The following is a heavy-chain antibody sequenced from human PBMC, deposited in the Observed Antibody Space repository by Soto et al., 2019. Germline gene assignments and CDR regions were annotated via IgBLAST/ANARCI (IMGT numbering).Heavy chain of an antibody. Sequence: QAQLVQSGGEVKKPGASVKVSCRASGYTFTSYGYAWVRQAPGQGLEWMGWISAYNGDTNYAQKFQNRVTLTTDTSTITAHMELRNLGSDGTAVYYCARIGAYCTSITCLFDSFWGLGTLVTVSS. J-gene: IGHJ4*02. V-gene: IGHV1-18*01. D-gene: IGHD2-8*01. CDR3: ARIGAYCTSITCLFDSF. CDR1: GYTFTSYG. CDR2: ISAYNGDT.